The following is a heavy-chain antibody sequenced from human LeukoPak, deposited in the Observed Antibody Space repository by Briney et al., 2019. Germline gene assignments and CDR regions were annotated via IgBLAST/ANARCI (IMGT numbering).Heavy chain of an antibody. J-gene: IGHJ3*02. CDR3: IRLWFGEFI. CDR2: IKSKTDGGTT. Sequence: GGSLRLSCTASGFTFSNAWMSWVRQAPGKGLEWVGRIKSKTDGGTTDYAAPVKGRFTISRDDSKNTLYLQMNSLKTEDRAVYYCIRLWFGEFIWGQGTMVSVSS. D-gene: IGHD3-10*01. CDR1: GFTFSNAW. V-gene: IGHV3-15*01.